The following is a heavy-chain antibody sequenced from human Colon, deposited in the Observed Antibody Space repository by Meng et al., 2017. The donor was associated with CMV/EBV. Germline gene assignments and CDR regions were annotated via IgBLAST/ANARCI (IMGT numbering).Heavy chain of an antibody. J-gene: IGHJ4*02. V-gene: IGHV3-23*01. Sequence: FSDYAMSWVRQAPGKGLEWVSATGHGGNKLYYADSVGGRFTVSRDNSKNTLYLQMNSLRAEDTAVYYCVKDYPAMSSVHYGKVFFDDWGLGTLVTVSS. D-gene: IGHD1-1*01. CDR3: VKDYPAMSSVHYGKVFFDD. CDR2: TGHGGNKL. CDR1: FSDYA.